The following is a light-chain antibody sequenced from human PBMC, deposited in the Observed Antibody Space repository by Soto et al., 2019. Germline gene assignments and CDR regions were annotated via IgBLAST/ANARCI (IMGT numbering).Light chain of an antibody. Sequence: ETVLTQSPGTLSLSPGERATLSCRASQSVSSTYLAWYQQKPGQAPRLLIYGASSRANGIPDRFSGSGSGTDFTLTISRLEPEDFAVYYCQQYGSARSTLGAGTKVDIK. V-gene: IGKV3-20*01. J-gene: IGKJ4*01. CDR3: QQYGSARST. CDR2: GAS. CDR1: QSVSSTY.